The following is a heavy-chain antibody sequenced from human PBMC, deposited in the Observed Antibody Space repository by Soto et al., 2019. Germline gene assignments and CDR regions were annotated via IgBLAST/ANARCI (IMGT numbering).Heavy chain of an antibody. D-gene: IGHD2-21*02. CDR3: ARDRCGDCFDWYFDH. J-gene: IGHJ2*01. CDR1: GITFSSFA. Sequence: QVHLVESGGGVVQPGRSLTLSCTASGITFSSFAVHWVRQSPGKGLDWVADISYDGTTKFYADSVKGRFSISIDNSKNALYLQMKSLSGEDPAVYYCARDRCGDCFDWYFDHRGHGTLVTV. V-gene: IGHV3-30-3*01. CDR2: ISYDGTTK.